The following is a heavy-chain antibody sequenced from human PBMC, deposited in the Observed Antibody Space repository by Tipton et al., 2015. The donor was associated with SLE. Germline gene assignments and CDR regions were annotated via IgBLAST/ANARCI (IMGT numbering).Heavy chain of an antibody. V-gene: IGHV4-38-2*01. J-gene: IGHJ4*02. CDR1: GYSISSGDY. Sequence: TLSLTCAVSGYSISSGDYWGWIRQSPGKGLEWIGSIYHSGSTYYNPSLKSRVTISVDTSKNQFSLKLSSVTAADTAVYYCARSELRPYSSSWYEFDYWGQGTLVTVSS. D-gene: IGHD6-13*01. CDR3: ARSELRPYSSSWYEFDY. CDR2: IYHSGST.